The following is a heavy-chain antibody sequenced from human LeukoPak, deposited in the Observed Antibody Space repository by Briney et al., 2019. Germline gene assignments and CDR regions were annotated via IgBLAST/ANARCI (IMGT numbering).Heavy chain of an antibody. CDR3: ARDQGVTTVTPLDY. V-gene: IGHV1-18*01. CDR2: ISAYNGNT. J-gene: IGHJ4*02. D-gene: IGHD4-17*01. CDR1: GYTFTSYG. Sequence: GASVKVSCKASGYTFTSYGISWVRQAPGQGLELMGWISAYNGNTNYAQKLQGRVTMTTDTSTSTAYMELRSLRSDDTAVYYCARDQGVTTVTPLDYWGQGTLVTVSS.